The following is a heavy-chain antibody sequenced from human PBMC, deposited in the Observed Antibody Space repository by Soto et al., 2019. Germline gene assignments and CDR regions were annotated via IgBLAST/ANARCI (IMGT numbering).Heavy chain of an antibody. CDR1: GGSISSGDYY. J-gene: IGHJ1*01. CDR2: IYYSGST. D-gene: IGHD3-22*01. CDR3: AQGYYDSSGYHEYFQH. Sequence: SETLSLTCTVSGGSISSGDYYWSWIRQPPGKGLEWIGYIYYSGSTYYNPSLKSPVTISVDTSKNQFSLKLSSVTAADTAVYYCAQGYYDSSGYHEYFQHWGQGTLVTVSS. V-gene: IGHV4-30-4*01.